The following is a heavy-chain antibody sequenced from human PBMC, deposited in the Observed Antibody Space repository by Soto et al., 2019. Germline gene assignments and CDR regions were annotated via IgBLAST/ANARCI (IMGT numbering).Heavy chain of an antibody. J-gene: IGHJ5*02. D-gene: IGHD1-26*01. CDR2: INRDGTAT. Sequence: GGSLRLSCAASGFTFTGNWMHWVRQGPGKGLVWVARINRDGTATTYADSVTGRFTISRDNSKNTLYLQMNSLGAEDTAVYYCATVGTGSYNWFDQWGQGTMVTVS. V-gene: IGHV3-74*01. CDR1: GFTFTGNW. CDR3: ATVGTGSYNWFDQ.